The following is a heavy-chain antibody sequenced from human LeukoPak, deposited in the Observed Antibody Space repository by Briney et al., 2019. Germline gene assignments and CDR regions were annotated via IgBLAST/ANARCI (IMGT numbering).Heavy chain of an antibody. V-gene: IGHV3-72*01. D-gene: IGHD6-19*01. CDR2: SINKAFSYTT. CDR1: GFTFSDYY. J-gene: IGHJ4*02. Sequence: GGSLRLSCVASGFTFSDYYMGWVRQAAGKGLGRVVQSINKAFSYTTAYNASVEGRFTNTRDDSKNTLYLELSSLKTEEKAKKYCAGSYGCGWDWGQGTLVTVSS. CDR3: AGSYGCGWD.